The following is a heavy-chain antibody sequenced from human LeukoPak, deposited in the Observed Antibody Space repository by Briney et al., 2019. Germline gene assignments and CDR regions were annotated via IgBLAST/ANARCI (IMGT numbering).Heavy chain of an antibody. CDR2: NNGDGSTT. D-gene: IGHD2-15*01. J-gene: IGHJ5*02. Sequence: GGSLRLSCVASGFSLSGYWMYWVRQAPGKGLMYISRNNGDGSTTNYADVVKGRFTMSRDNVKNTLYLQMNSLRVEDTAVYYCARDPRNVGLAPWGQGILVTVSS. CDR1: GFSLSGYW. CDR3: ARDPRNVGLAP. V-gene: IGHV3-74*01.